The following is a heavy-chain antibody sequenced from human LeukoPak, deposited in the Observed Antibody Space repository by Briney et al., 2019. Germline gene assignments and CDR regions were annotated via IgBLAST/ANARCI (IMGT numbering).Heavy chain of an antibody. D-gene: IGHD6-13*01. CDR1: GFTFSSYV. V-gene: IGHV3-23*01. CDR2: IGGSGGST. CDR3: AKDKLAGIGSWFDP. J-gene: IGHJ5*02. Sequence: GGSLRLSCAASGFTFSSYVMSWVRQAPGNGLEWASAIGGSGGSTYYADSVKGRFTISTDNSKNTLYLQMNSLRAEDTAVYYCAKDKLAGIGSWFDPWGQGTLVTVSS.